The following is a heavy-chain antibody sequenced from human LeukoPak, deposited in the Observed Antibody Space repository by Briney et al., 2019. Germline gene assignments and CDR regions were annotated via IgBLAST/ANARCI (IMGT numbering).Heavy chain of an antibody. Sequence: GGSLRLSCAASGFTFCSYEMNWLRQAPGKGLQGVSYISSSGSTIYYADSVKGRFTISRDNAKNSLYLQMNSLRAEDTAVYYCARDGGIAAAPRDNWFDPWGQGTLVTVSS. D-gene: IGHD6-13*01. J-gene: IGHJ5*02. CDR2: ISSSGSTI. V-gene: IGHV3-48*03. CDR3: ARDGGIAAAPRDNWFDP. CDR1: GFTFCSYE.